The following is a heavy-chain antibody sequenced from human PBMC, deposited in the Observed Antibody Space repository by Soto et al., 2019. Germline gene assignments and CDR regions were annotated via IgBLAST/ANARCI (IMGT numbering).Heavy chain of an antibody. V-gene: IGHV3-23*01. CDR3: AKDLWFGELYGAFDI. CDR2: ISGSGGST. CDR1: GFTFSSYA. J-gene: IGHJ3*02. D-gene: IGHD3-10*01. Sequence: PGGSLRLSCAASGFTFSSYAMSWVRQAPGKGLEWVSAISGSGGSTYYADSVKGRFTISRDNPKNTLYLQMNSLRAEDTAVYYCAKDLWFGELYGAFDIWGQGTMVTVSS.